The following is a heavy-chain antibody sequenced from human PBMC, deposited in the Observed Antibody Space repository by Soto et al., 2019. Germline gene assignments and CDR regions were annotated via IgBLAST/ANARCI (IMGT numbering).Heavy chain of an antibody. CDR3: ARTSSSWYMDV. Sequence: HGESLKISCKGSGYSFTNYWIGWVRQMPGKGLEWMGIVQPGESHIIYSPSFQGQVTISADKSISTAYLQWSSLKASDTAMYYCARTSSSWYMDVWGQGTTVTVSS. CDR2: VQPGESHI. D-gene: IGHD6-13*01. CDR1: GYSFTNYW. V-gene: IGHV5-51*01. J-gene: IGHJ6*02.